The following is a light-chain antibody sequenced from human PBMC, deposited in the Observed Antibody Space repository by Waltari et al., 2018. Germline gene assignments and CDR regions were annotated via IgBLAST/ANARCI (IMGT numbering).Light chain of an antibody. J-gene: IGLJ3*02. CDR2: EGN. CDR1: NSDVGRYNL. Sequence: QSALIQPASVSGSPGQSITMSCTETNSDVGRYNLVPWYQQHPGKAPKLMIYEGNKRPSGVSYRFSGSKSGNTASLTISGLQADDEADYYCSSYAGSSSPRVFGGGTKLTVL. CDR3: SSYAGSSSPRV. V-gene: IGLV2-23*01.